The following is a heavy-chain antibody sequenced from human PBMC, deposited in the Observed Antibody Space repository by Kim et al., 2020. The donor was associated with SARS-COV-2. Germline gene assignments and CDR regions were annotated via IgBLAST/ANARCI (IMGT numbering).Heavy chain of an antibody. J-gene: IGHJ4*02. CDR3: ARVPAYGGNPRDY. CDR2: INHSGST. V-gene: IGHV4-34*01. D-gene: IGHD4-17*01. CDR1: GGSFSGYY. Sequence: SETLSLTCAVYGGSFSGYYWSWIRQPPGKGLEWIGEINHSGSTNYNPSLKSRVTISVDTSKNQFSLKLSSVTAADTAVYYCARVPAYGGNPRDYWGQGTLVTVYS.